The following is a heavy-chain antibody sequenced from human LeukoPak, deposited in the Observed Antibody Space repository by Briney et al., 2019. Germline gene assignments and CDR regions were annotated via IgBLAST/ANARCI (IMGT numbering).Heavy chain of an antibody. D-gene: IGHD3-22*01. CDR1: GFTFSNAW. J-gene: IGHJ4*02. CDR2: IKSKTDGGTT. V-gene: IGHV3-15*01. CDR3: AKAGAMIVVVSHYFFDY. Sequence: GGSLRLSCAASGFTFSNAWMSWVRQAPGKGLEWVGRIKSKTDGGTTDYAAPVKGRFTISRDDSKNTLYLQMNSLRAEDTAVYYCAKAGAMIVVVSHYFFDYWGQGTLVTVSS.